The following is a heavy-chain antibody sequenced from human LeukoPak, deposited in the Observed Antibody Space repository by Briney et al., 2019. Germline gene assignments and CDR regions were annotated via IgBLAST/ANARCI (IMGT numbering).Heavy chain of an antibody. J-gene: IGHJ4*02. D-gene: IGHD3-22*01. V-gene: IGHV3-21*01. CDR1: GFTFSSYS. CDR3: ARDPYYYDSSGYYWGFVDY. CDR2: ISSSSSYI. Sequence: GGSLRLSCAASGFTFSSYSMNWVRQAPGKGLEWVSSISSSSSYIYYADSVKGRFTISRDNSKNTLYLQMNSLRAEDTAVYYCARDPYYYDSSGYYWGFVDYWGQGTLVTVSS.